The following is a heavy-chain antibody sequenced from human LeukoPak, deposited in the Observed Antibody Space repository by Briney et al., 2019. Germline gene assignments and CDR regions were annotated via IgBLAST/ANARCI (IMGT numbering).Heavy chain of an antibody. J-gene: IGHJ3*02. CDR1: GGSISSYY. D-gene: IGHD3-3*01. CDR2: IYYSGST. CDR3: ARLYYDFWSGYPDAFDI. V-gene: IGHV4-39*01. Sequence: SETLSLTCTVSGGSISSYYWSWIRQPPGKGLEWIGSIYYSGSTYYNPSLKSRVTISVDTSKNQFSLKLSSVTAADTAVYYCARLYYDFWSGYPDAFDIWGQGTMVTVSS.